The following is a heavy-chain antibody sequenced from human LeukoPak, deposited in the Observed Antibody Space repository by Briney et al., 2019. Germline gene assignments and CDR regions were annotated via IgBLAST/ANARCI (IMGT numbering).Heavy chain of an antibody. Sequence: PGGSLRLSCAASEFTFSDYYMSWIRQAPGKGLEWVSYISSSGSTKHYADSVKGRFTISRDNAKNSLYLQMNSLRAEDTAVYYCARDLSQAGYSYGYGEIDYWGQGTLVTVSS. CDR3: ARDLSQAGYSYGYGEIDY. J-gene: IGHJ4*02. CDR1: EFTFSDYY. CDR2: ISSSGSTK. D-gene: IGHD5-18*01. V-gene: IGHV3-11*04.